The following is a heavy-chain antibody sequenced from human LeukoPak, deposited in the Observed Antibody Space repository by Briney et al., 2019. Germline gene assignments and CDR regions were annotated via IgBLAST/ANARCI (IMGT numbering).Heavy chain of an antibody. CDR2: ISSSSSII. V-gene: IGHV3-48*02. CDR3: AREKSGQPTLGYYDGSGYYLFDY. D-gene: IGHD3-22*01. CDR1: GFTLSSYS. Sequence: GGSLRLSCAASGFTLSSYSMNWVRQAPGKGLEWVSYISSSSSIIYYADSVKGRFTISRDNAKNSLYLQMNSLGDEDTAVYYCAREKSGQPTLGYYDGSGYYLFDYWGQGTLVTVSS. J-gene: IGHJ4*02.